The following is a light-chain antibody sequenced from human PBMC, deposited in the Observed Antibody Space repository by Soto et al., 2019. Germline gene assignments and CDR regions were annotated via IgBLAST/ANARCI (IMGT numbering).Light chain of an antibody. Sequence: QSVLTQPPSVSGAPGQRVTISCTGSSSNIGAGYDVHWYQQLPGTAPKLLIYGNNNRPSGVPDRFSGSRSGTAASLAITGLQAEDEADYYCQSHDSSLSGSDVVFGGGTKLTVL. CDR1: SSNIGAGYD. V-gene: IGLV1-40*01. CDR2: GNN. CDR3: QSHDSSLSGSDVV. J-gene: IGLJ2*01.